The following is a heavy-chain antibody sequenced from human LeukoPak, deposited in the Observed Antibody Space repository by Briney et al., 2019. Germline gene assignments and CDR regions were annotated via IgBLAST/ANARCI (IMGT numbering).Heavy chain of an antibody. CDR2: IIPIFGTA. CDR1: GGTFSSYA. J-gene: IGHJ4*02. D-gene: IGHD6-13*01. Sequence: SVKVSCKASGGTFSSYAISWVRQVPGQGLEWMGGIIPIFGTANYAQKFQGRVTITADESTSTAYMELSSLRSEDTAVYYRARETAAGTFGYWGQGTLVTVSS. CDR3: ARETAAGTFGY. V-gene: IGHV1-69*01.